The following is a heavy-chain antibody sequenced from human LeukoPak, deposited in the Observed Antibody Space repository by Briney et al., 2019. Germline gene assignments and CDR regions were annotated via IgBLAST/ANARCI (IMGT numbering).Heavy chain of an antibody. V-gene: IGHV3-7*04. Sequence: GGSLRLSCAASGFSFSSYWMNWVRQAPGKGLEWVANINQDGGTIHYGDSVKGRFTISRDNAKNSLYLQLNSLRADDTAVYYCAKDAYASGGLDIWGQGTMVTVSS. D-gene: IGHD2-8*02. CDR1: GFSFSSYW. J-gene: IGHJ3*02. CDR3: AKDAYASGGLDI. CDR2: INQDGGTI.